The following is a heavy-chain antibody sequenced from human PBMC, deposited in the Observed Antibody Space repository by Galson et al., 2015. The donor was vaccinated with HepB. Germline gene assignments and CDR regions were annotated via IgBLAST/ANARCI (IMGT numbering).Heavy chain of an antibody. Sequence: SLRLSCAASGFTFSSYAMHWVRQAPGKGLEWVAVISYDGSNKYYADSVKGRFTISRDNSKNTLYLQMNSLRAEDTAVYYCARGRNVVVVAATLYYWGQGTLVTVSS. D-gene: IGHD2-15*01. J-gene: IGHJ4*02. CDR2: ISYDGSNK. V-gene: IGHV3-30*04. CDR1: GFTFSSYA. CDR3: ARGRNVVVVAATLYY.